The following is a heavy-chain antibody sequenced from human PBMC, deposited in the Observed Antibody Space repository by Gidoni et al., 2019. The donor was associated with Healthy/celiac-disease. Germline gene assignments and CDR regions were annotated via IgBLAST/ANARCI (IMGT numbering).Heavy chain of an antibody. CDR3: ARVGVTTVTTSGWFDP. Sequence: EVQLVESGAGRVKPGGSLGSSCAAAGCTSSSYSMNWVRPAPGKGLEWVASISSSSSYIYYADSVKGRFTISRDNAKNSLYLQMNSLRAEDTAVYYCARVGVTTVTTSGWFDPWGQGTLVTVSS. CDR1: GCTSSSYS. CDR2: ISSSSSYI. V-gene: IGHV3-21*01. J-gene: IGHJ5*02. D-gene: IGHD4-4*01.